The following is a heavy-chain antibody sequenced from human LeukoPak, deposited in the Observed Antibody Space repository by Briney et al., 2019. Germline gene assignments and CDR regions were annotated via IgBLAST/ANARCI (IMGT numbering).Heavy chain of an antibody. CDR3: ARGGVAVAAGY. V-gene: IGHV3-7*01. CDR2: IKQDGSEK. Sequence: GGSLRLSCAASGFTFSSYSINWVRQAPGKGLEWVANIKQDGSEKYYVDSVKGRFTISRDNAKNSLYLQMNSLRAEDTAVYYCARGGVAVAAGYWGQGTLVTVSS. J-gene: IGHJ4*02. CDR1: GFTFSSYS. D-gene: IGHD6-19*01.